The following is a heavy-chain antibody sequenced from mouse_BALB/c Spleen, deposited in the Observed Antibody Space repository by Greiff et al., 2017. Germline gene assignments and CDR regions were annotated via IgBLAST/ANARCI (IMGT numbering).Heavy chain of an antibody. Sequence: VQLQQSGPELVKPGASVKVSCKASGYAFTSYNMYWVKQSHGKSLEWIGYIDPYNGGTSYNQKFKGKATLTVDKSSSTAYMHLNSLTSEDSAVYYCAKNYGSSYVSWFAYWGQGTLVTVSA. CDR1: GYAFTSYN. V-gene: IGHV1S135*01. CDR3: AKNYGSSYVSWFAY. J-gene: IGHJ3*01. D-gene: IGHD1-1*01. CDR2: IDPYNGGT.